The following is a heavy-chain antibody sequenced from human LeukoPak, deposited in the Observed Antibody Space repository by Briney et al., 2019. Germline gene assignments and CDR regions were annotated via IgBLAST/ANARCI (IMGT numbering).Heavy chain of an antibody. J-gene: IGHJ4*02. CDR3: VRGGPSTWF. CDR1: GFTFRRYW. Sequence: GGSLRLSCAASGFTFRRYWMHWVRQAPGKGPVWVASINDDGSDTVYADSVKGRFTISRDDAKNMLFLQMNSLRGEDTAVYHCVRGGPSTWFWGQGTLVTVSS. CDR2: INDDGSDT. D-gene: IGHD3-22*01. V-gene: IGHV3-74*01.